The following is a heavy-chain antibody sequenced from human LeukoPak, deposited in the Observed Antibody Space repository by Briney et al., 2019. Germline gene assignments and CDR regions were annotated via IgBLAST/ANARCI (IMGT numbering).Heavy chain of an antibody. V-gene: IGHV1-18*01. Sequence: EASVKVSCKASGYTFTSYGISWVRQAPGQGLEWMGWISAYNGNTNYAQKLQGRVTMTTDTSTSTAYMELRSLRSDDTAVYYCARGEGYVNPTAFDYWGQGTLVTVSS. CDR3: ARGEGYVNPTAFDY. CDR1: GYTFTSYG. CDR2: ISAYNGNT. J-gene: IGHJ4*02. D-gene: IGHD5-12*01.